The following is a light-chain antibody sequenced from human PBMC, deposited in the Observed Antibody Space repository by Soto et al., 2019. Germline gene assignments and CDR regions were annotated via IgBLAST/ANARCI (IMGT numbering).Light chain of an antibody. CDR2: GTF. Sequence: IQLTQSPSSLSASVGDRVSITCRASQDIKTYLAWYQQKQGKAPKLLISGTFTLQSGVPSRFNGSGSGTDFTLTISRLQPEDFATYYCPHLNNYPPFTFGPGTKVDLE. V-gene: IGKV1-9*01. CDR1: QDIKTY. J-gene: IGKJ3*01. CDR3: PHLNNYPPFT.